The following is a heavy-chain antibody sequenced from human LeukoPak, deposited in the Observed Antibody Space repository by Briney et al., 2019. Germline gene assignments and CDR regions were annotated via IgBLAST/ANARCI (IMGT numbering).Heavy chain of an antibody. Sequence: ASVKVSCKASGYTFTGYYMHWVRQAPGQGLEWMGIINPSGGSTSYAQKFQGRVTMTRDTSTSTVYMELSSLRSEDTAVYYCASAGLPMVRGPDYWGQGTLVTVSS. V-gene: IGHV1-46*01. CDR3: ASAGLPMVRGPDY. CDR1: GYTFTGYY. J-gene: IGHJ4*02. CDR2: INPSGGST. D-gene: IGHD3-10*01.